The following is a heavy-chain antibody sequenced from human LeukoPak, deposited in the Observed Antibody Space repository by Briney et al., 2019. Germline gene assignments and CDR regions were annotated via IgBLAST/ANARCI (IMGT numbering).Heavy chain of an antibody. CDR3: ARETSLAGFASGLGFNY. J-gene: IGHJ4*02. CDR2: IYGSGNT. Sequence: PSETLSLTCTVSGGSISSWYWSWIRQPPGKGLEWIGYIYGSGNTNYNPSLKSRVTMSIDTSKNQFSLKLTSVTAADTATYYCARETSLAGFASGLGFNYWGQGILVTVPS. D-gene: IGHD6-19*01. CDR1: GGSISSWY. V-gene: IGHV4-59*01.